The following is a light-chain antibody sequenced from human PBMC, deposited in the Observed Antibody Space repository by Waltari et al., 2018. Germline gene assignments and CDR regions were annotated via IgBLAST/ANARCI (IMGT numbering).Light chain of an antibody. J-gene: IGLJ3*02. V-gene: IGLV7-46*01. CDR1: TGAVTSGQY. Sequence: QAVVTQEPSLTVSPGGTVTLTCGSITGAVTSGQYPYWLQQKPGQVPRTLIYDTSNRHPCTPARLSGSLFVGKAALTLSGAQPGDEAEYYCLLWYSGARWVFGGGTKLSVL. CDR3: LLWYSGARWV. CDR2: DTS.